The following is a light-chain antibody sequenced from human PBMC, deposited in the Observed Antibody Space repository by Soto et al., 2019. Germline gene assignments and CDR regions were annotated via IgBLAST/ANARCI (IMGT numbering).Light chain of an antibody. CDR3: QQFKSGTWT. V-gene: IGKV1-5*01. Sequence: DIQVTQSPSTLSASVGDTVTVTFRASQSVSGWLAWYQQKPGKAPKLLLYDVSSLESGVPSRFSGSGSGTEFILTINGLQPDDFATYFCQQFKSGTWTFGQGTKVDIK. J-gene: IGKJ1*01. CDR2: DVS. CDR1: QSVSGW.